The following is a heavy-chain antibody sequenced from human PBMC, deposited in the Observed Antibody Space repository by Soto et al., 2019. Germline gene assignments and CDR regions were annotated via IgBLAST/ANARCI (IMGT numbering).Heavy chain of an antibody. CDR3: ARDTSGWNEYYFDY. J-gene: IGHJ4*02. Sequence: PSETLSLTCTVSGGSIGSYYWSWIRQPPGKGLEWIGYIYYSGSTNYNPSLKSRVTISVDTSKNQFSLKLSSVTAADTAVYYCARDTSGWNEYYFDYWGQGTLVTVSS. CDR1: GGSIGSYY. D-gene: IGHD1-1*01. CDR2: IYYSGST. V-gene: IGHV4-59*01.